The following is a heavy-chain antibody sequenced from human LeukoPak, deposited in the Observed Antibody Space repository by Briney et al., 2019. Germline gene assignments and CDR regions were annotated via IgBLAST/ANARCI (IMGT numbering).Heavy chain of an antibody. V-gene: IGHV1-18*01. CDR2: ISAYNGNT. D-gene: IGHD2-8*01. CDR3: ARGPLGYCTNGVCYKPDY. Sequence: GASVKVSCKASGYTFTSYGISWVRQPPGQGLEWMGWISAYNGNTNYAQKLQGRVTMTTDTSTSTAYMELRSLRSDDTAVYYCARGPLGYCTNGVCYKPDYWGQGTLVTVSS. J-gene: IGHJ4*02. CDR1: GYTFTSYG.